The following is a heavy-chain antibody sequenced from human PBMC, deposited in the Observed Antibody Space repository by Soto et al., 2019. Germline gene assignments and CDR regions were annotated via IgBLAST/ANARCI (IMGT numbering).Heavy chain of an antibody. Sequence: ASVKVSCKASGGTFSSYAISWVRQAPGQGLEWMGGIIPIFGTANYAQKFQGRVTITADESTSTAYMGLSSLRSEDTAVYYCARDEYYYDSSGYYFVYYGMDVWGQGTTVTV. J-gene: IGHJ6*02. D-gene: IGHD3-22*01. CDR1: GGTFSSYA. CDR3: ARDEYYYDSSGYYFVYYGMDV. CDR2: IIPIFGTA. V-gene: IGHV1-69*13.